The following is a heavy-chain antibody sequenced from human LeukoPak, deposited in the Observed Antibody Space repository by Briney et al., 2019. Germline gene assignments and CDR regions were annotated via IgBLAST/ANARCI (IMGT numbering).Heavy chain of an antibody. Sequence: GASVKVSCKASGYTFTGYYMHWVRQAPGQGLEWMGWINPNSGGTKYAQKFQGRVTMTRDTSISTAYMELSRLRSDDTAVYYCARAATTVTLGYWGQGTLVTVSS. CDR3: ARAATTVTLGY. J-gene: IGHJ4*02. V-gene: IGHV1-2*02. CDR1: GYTFTGYY. D-gene: IGHD4-17*01. CDR2: INPNSGGT.